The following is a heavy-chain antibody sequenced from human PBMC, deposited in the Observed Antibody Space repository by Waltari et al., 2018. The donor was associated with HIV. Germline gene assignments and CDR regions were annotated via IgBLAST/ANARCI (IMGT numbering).Heavy chain of an antibody. CDR1: GGSRIGSFYH. Sequence: QLQLQESGPRLVKPSETLSLTCAVSGGSRIGSFYHWGCVRQPPGKGLEWIGSIHSSGSTYYNPSLTSRLTISIDTSKNHFSLRLTSVTAADTSVYYCARIHTAVTYLLDSWGQGTLVTVSS. J-gene: IGHJ4*02. CDR2: IHSSGST. V-gene: IGHV4-39*01. CDR3: ARIHTAVTYLLDS. D-gene: IGHD2-2*02.